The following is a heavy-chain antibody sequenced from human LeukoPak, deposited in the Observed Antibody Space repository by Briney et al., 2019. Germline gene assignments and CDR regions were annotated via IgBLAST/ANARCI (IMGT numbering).Heavy chain of an antibody. V-gene: IGHV3-23*01. D-gene: IGHD5-12*01. CDR2: IGGSGSST. CDR3: AKDRRLPWDYFDS. J-gene: IGHJ4*02. CDR1: GFTFSSYA. Sequence: GGSLRLSCAASGFTFSSYAMSWVRQAPGKGLEWVSAIGGSGSSTYYADSVKGRFTISRDNSKNTLCLQMHSLRAEDTAIYYCAKDRRLPWDYFDSWGQGTQVTVSS.